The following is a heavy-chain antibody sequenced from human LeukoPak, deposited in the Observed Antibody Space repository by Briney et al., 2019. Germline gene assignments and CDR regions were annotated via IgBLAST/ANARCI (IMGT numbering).Heavy chain of an antibody. D-gene: IGHD5-24*01. CDR2: INHSGST. CDR3: ARFIETATGAFDI. J-gene: IGHJ3*02. Sequence: SETLSLTCAVYGGSFSGYYWSWIRQPPGKGLEWIGEINHSGSTNYNPSLKSRVTISVDMSKNQFSLKLSSVTAADTAVYYCARFIETATGAFDIWGQGTMVTVSS. CDR1: GGSFSGYY. V-gene: IGHV4-34*01.